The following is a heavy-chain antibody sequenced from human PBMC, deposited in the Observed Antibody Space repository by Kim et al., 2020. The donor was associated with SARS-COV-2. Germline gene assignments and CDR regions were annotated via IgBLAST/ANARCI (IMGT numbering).Heavy chain of an antibody. CDR1: GGTFSSYA. D-gene: IGHD6-19*01. CDR2: IIPILGIA. Sequence: SVKVSCKASGGTFSSYAISWVRQAPGQGLEWMGRIIPILGIANYAQKFQGRVTITADKSTSTAYMELSSLRSEDTAVYYCARDTAPRVSSGWPGYAFDIWGQGTMVPVSS. V-gene: IGHV1-69*04. CDR3: ARDTAPRVSSGWPGYAFDI. J-gene: IGHJ3*02.